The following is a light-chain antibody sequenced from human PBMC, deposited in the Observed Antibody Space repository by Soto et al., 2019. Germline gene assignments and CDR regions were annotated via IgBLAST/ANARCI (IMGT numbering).Light chain of an antibody. CDR3: CSYTTSNTRQIA. Sequence: QSVLTQPASVSGSPGQSITISCTGTSSDVGGYNYVSWYQQHPGKAPKLIIYDVSNRPSGVSNRFSGSKSGNTASLTISGLQAEDEADYYCCSYTTSNTRQIAFGTGTKVTVL. CDR2: DVS. J-gene: IGLJ1*01. CDR1: SSDVGGYNY. V-gene: IGLV2-14*01.